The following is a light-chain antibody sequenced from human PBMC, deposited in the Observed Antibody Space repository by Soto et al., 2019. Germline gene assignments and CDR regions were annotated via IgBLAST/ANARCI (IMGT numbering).Light chain of an antibody. CDR1: QIISTY. V-gene: IGKV1-39*01. CDR2: AAS. Sequence: DIQMTQSPSSLSASVGDRVTITCRASQIISTYLNWYQQRPGKAPNLLIYAASILQSGVPSRFSGSGSGTDFTLTITSLQPEDFATYYCQQSYSTPQTFGQGTKVEIK. J-gene: IGKJ1*01. CDR3: QQSYSTPQT.